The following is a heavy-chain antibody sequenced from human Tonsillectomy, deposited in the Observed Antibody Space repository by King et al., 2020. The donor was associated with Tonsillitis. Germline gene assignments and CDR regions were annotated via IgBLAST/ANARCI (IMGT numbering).Heavy chain of an antibody. D-gene: IGHD3-22*01. V-gene: IGHV3-53*01. CDR2: IYSGGST. CDR3: ARDEYYYDSSGYPEYFQH. J-gene: IGHJ1*01. Sequence: VQLVESGGGLIQPGGSLRLSCAASGFTVSSNYMSWVRQAPGKGLEWVSVIYSGGSTYYADSVKGRFTISRDNSKNTLDLQMNSLRAEDTAVYYCARDEYYYDSSGYPEYFQHWGQGTLVTVSS. CDR1: GFTVSSNY.